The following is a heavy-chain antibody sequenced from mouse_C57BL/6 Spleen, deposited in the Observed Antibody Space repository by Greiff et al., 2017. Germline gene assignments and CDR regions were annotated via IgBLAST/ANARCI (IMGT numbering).Heavy chain of an antibody. CDR2: IYPGSGST. Sequence: QVQLKQPGAELVKPGASVKMSCRASGYTFTSYWITWVKQRPGQGLEWIGDIYPGSGSTNYNEKFKSKATLTVDTSSSTAYMQLSSLTSEDSAVYYGASRITTVGLDYWGQGTTLTVSS. J-gene: IGHJ2*01. V-gene: IGHV1-55*01. D-gene: IGHD1-1*01. CDR3: ASRITTVGLDY. CDR1: GYTFTSYW.